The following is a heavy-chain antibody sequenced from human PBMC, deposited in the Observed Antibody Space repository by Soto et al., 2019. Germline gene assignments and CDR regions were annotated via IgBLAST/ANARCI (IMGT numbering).Heavy chain of an antibody. CDR3: ARNRDPSSKTHGMDV. J-gene: IGHJ6*02. V-gene: IGHV3-21*06. CDR1: GLSFSTHS. CDR2: ISSSSYYI. Sequence: EVQLVESGGGLVEPGGSLRLSCTPSGLSFSTHSMNWVRQAPGKGLEWVSSISSSSYYIYYADSVKGRFTISTDNAKNTLLLQMNSLRADDTAVYYCARNRDPSSKTHGMDVWGQGTTVTVSS.